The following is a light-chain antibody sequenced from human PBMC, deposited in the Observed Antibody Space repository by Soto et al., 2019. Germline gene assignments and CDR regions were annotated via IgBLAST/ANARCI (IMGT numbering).Light chain of an antibody. CDR3: SSYTSSSTYV. J-gene: IGLJ1*01. Sequence: QSALTQPASVSGSPGQSSTISCTGTSSDVGGYNYVFWYQQHPGKAPKLMIYDVSHRPSGDSNRFSGSKSGNTASLTISGLQAEDEADYHCSSYTSSSTYVVGTGTKLTV. CDR1: SSDVGGYNY. V-gene: IGLV2-14*01. CDR2: DVS.